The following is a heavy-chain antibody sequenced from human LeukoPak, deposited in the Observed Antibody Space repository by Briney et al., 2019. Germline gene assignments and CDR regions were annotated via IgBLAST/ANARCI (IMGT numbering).Heavy chain of an antibody. D-gene: IGHD5-18*01. CDR3: ARAATRGYSYGYQYYFDY. V-gene: IGHV4-61*01. CDR1: GGSFSSGSYY. Sequence: SETLSLTCTVSGGSFSSGSYYWSWIRQPPGKGLEWIGYIYYSGSTNYNPSLKSRVTISVDTSKNQFSLKLSSVTAADTAVYYCARAATRGYSYGYQYYFDYWGQGTLVTVSS. CDR2: IYYSGST. J-gene: IGHJ4*02.